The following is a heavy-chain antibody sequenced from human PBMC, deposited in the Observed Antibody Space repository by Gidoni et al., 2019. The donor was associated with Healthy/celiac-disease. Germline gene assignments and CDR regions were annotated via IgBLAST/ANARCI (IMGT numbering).Heavy chain of an antibody. J-gene: IGHJ4*02. CDR2: IYYSGST. Sequence: QVQLQESGPGLVKPSETLYLTCTVSGGSISSYYWSWIRQPPGKGLEWIGYIYYSGSTNYNPSLKSRVTISVDTSKNQFSLKLSSVTAADTAVYYCARDRGGRDGYVLGYWGQGTLVTVSS. CDR3: ARDRGGRDGYVLGY. V-gene: IGHV4-59*01. CDR1: GGSISSYY. D-gene: IGHD5-12*01.